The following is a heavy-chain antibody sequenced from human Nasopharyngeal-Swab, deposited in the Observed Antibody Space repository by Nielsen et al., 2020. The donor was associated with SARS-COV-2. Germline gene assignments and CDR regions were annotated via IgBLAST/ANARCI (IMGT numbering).Heavy chain of an antibody. CDR2: ITWNSGT. CDR3: ARDTPAMLAY. Sequence: SLKISCAASGFTYDDYSMHWVRLAPGKGLEWVSGITWNSGTGYTDSVKGRFTISRDNARNSLYLQMNSLRGEDTAIYYCARDTPAMLAYWGQGMLVTVSS. CDR1: GFTYDDYS. V-gene: IGHV3-9*01. J-gene: IGHJ4*02.